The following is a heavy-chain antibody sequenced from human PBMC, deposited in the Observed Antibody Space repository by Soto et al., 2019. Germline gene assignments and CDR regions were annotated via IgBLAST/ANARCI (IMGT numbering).Heavy chain of an antibody. V-gene: IGHV3-23*01. CDR2: ISGSGGST. CDR1: GFTFSSYA. Sequence: GGSLRLSCAASGFTFSSYAMSWVRQAPGKGLEWVSAISGSGGSTYYADFVKGRFTISRDNSKNTLYLQMNSLRAEDTAVYYCAKDLYHQRIMTTFGGVLANGYWGQGTLVTVSS. J-gene: IGHJ4*02. CDR3: AKDLYHQRIMTTFGGVLANGY. D-gene: IGHD3-16*02.